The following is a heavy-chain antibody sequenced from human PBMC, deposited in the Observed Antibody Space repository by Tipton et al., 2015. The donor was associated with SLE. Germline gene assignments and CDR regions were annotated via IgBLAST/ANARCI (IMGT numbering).Heavy chain of an antibody. CDR2: IYYSGST. V-gene: IGHV4-59*01. CDR3: ARWAGPTVNLDY. Sequence: TLSLTCTVSGGSISSYYWSWIRQPPGKGLEWIGYIYYSGSTNYNPSLKSRVTISVDTSKNQFSLKRSSVTAADTAVYYCARWAGPTVNLDYWGQGTLVTVSS. CDR1: GGSISSYY. D-gene: IGHD4-11*01. J-gene: IGHJ4*02.